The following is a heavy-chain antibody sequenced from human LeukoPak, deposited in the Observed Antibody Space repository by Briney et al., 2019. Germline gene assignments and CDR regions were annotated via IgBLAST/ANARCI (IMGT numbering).Heavy chain of an antibody. V-gene: IGHV3-74*01. CDR2: INSDGTDT. CDR3: ARDGNWRLDY. J-gene: IGHJ4*02. D-gene: IGHD3-16*01. CDR1: GFTFSSSW. Sequence: GGSLRLSCAASGFTFSSSWIHWVRQAPGEGLVWVSRINSDGTDTKYADSVKGRFTISRDNAKNTVYLQMNSLRGEDTAMYYCARDGNWRLDYWGQGTLVTVSS.